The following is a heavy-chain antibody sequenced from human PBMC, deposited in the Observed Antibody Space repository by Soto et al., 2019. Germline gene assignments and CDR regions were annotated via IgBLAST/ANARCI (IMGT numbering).Heavy chain of an antibody. CDR2: ISGSGGHT. Sequence: GGSLRLSCAASGFIFRYYYINWIRQAPGKGLEWVSFISGSGGHTHYADSVKGRFTISRDSAMNSVSLQMNSLRAEDTAVYFCARSLGLAAAGGLDNWGQGTLVTVSS. CDR3: ARSLGLAAAGGLDN. J-gene: IGHJ4*02. V-gene: IGHV3-11*06. CDR1: GFIFRYYY. D-gene: IGHD6-13*01.